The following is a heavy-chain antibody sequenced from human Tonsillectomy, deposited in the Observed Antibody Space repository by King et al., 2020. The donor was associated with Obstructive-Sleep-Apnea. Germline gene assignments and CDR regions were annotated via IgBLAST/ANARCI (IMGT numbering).Heavy chain of an antibody. J-gene: IGHJ6*04. Sequence: VQLVESGGGLVQPGRSLRLSCAASGFTFDDYAMHWVRQAPGKGLEWVSGISWNSGSIGYADSVKGRFTISRDNAKNSLYLQMNSLRAEDTALYYCAKDTGYSYDPGYGMDVWGEGTTVTVSS. CDR2: ISWNSGSI. D-gene: IGHD5-18*01. V-gene: IGHV3-9*01. CDR3: AKDTGYSYDPGYGMDV. CDR1: GFTFDDYA.